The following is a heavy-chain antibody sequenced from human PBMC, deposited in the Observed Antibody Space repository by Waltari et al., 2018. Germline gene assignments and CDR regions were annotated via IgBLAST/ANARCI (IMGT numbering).Heavy chain of an antibody. J-gene: IGHJ3*02. CDR3: SKRLEI. V-gene: IGHV3-7*01. CDR2: INEDGGEK. Sequence: DVQPVESGGGFVQPGGSLRLPREVSGCRTDWMEWVRQAPGKGLQWVANINEDGGEKYYLDSVKGRFTISRDNAKKLVYLEMNTLRAEDTATYYCSKRLEIWGRGTMVAVS. CDR1: GCRTDW.